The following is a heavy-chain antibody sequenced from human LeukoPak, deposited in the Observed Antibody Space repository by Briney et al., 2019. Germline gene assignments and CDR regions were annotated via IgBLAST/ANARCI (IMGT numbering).Heavy chain of an antibody. V-gene: IGHV3-30-3*01. Sequence: GGSLRLSCAASGFTFSSYAMHWVRQAPGKGLEWVAVISYDGSNKYYADSVKGRFTISRDNSKNTLYLQMNGLRAEDTAVYYCARDRSSTIHRGGVFDYWGQGTLATVSS. CDR1: GFTFSSYA. D-gene: IGHD2-2*01. CDR2: ISYDGSNK. J-gene: IGHJ4*02. CDR3: ARDRSSTIHRGGVFDY.